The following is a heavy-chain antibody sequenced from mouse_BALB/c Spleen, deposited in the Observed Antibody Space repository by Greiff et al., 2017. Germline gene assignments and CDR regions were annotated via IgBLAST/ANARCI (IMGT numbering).Heavy chain of an antibody. D-gene: IGHD1-1*01. Sequence: EVQRVESGGDLVKPGGSLKLSCAASGFTFSSYGMSWVRQTPDKRLEWVATISSGGSYTYYPDSVKGRFTISRDNAKNTLYLQMSSLKSEDTAMYYCARKSAYYGSSYYYAMDYWGQGTSVTVSS. CDR2: ISSGGSYT. J-gene: IGHJ4*01. CDR3: ARKSAYYGSSYYYAMDY. CDR1: GFTFSSYG. V-gene: IGHV5-6*01.